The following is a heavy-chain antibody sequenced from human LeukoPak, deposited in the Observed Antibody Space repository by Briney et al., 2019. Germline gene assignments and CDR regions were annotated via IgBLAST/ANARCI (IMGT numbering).Heavy chain of an antibody. CDR1: GYTFTSYD. CDR2: MNPNSGNT. D-gene: IGHD5-12*01. CDR3: AKGSGYEAQYYYYYMDV. J-gene: IGHJ6*03. Sequence: ASVKVSCKASGYTFTSYDINWVRQATGQGLEWMGWMNPNSGNTGYAQKFQGRVTVTRNTSISTAYMELSSLRSEDTAVYYCAKGSGYEAQYYYYYMDVWGKGTTVTISS. V-gene: IGHV1-8*01.